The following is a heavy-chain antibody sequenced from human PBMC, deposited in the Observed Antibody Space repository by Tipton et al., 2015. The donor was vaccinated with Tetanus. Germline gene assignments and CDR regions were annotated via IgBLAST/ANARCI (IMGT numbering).Heavy chain of an antibody. Sequence: SLRLSCAASGFTFSSYSMTWVRQSPGKGLEWVSAISASGDSTYYADFVKGRFIISRDTSKNTLYLQVNSLRAEDTAVYYCARVWGRGQLVTKPNWYFDLWGRGTLVTVSS. V-gene: IGHV3-23*01. CDR2: ISASGDST. CDR3: ARVWGRGQLVTKPNWYFDL. J-gene: IGHJ2*01. CDR1: GFTFSSYS. D-gene: IGHD6-6*01.